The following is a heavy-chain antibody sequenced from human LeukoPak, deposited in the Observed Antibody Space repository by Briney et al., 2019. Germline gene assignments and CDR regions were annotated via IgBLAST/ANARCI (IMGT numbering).Heavy chain of an antibody. CDR1: GFTFSRHW. J-gene: IGHJ4*02. V-gene: IGHV3-74*01. CDR2: INSDASDT. D-gene: IGHD2-2*01. CDR3: VRICSSTDCLIPD. Sequence: QPGGSLRLSCAASGFTFSRHWMHWVHQAPGKGLVWISRINSDASDTNYADFVKGRFTISRDNAKNTVYLQINSLRDEDTAVYYCVRICSSTDCLIPDWGQGTLVTVSS.